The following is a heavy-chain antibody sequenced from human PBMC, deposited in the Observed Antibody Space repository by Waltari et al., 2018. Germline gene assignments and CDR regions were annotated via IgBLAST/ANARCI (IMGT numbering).Heavy chain of an antibody. CDR1: GFSLSDHC. Sequence: ESQLVESGGTLVRPGGSLRLPCAASGFSLSDHCMSWVRQAPGKGLEWVASINQDGETDYVDSVKGRFTISRDTAKNSLYLLLNTLGADDSGVYFCASDPTLFGIRQNYFDSWGQGTQVTVSS. CDR3: ASDPTLFGIRQNYFDS. D-gene: IGHD3-3*01. CDR2: INQDGET. J-gene: IGHJ4*02. V-gene: IGHV3-7*04.